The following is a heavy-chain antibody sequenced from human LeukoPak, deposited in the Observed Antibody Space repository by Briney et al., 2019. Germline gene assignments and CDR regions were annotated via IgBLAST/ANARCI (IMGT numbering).Heavy chain of an antibody. D-gene: IGHD3-10*01. V-gene: IGHV4-34*01. Sequence: SETLSLNCAVYGGSFSGYYWSWIRQPPGKGLEWIGEINHSGSTNYNPSLKSRVTTSVDTSKNQFSLKLSSVTAADTAVYYCARALKVWFGELYYFDYWGQGTLVTVSS. CDR1: GGSFSGYY. CDR2: INHSGST. CDR3: ARALKVWFGELYYFDY. J-gene: IGHJ4*02.